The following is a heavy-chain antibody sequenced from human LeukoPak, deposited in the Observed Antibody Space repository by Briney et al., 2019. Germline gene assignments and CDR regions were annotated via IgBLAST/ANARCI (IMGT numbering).Heavy chain of an antibody. CDR2: INHSGST. D-gene: IGHD6-19*01. CDR3: ASSGSLYYYYMDV. CDR1: GGSFSGYY. Sequence: PSETLSLTCAVYGGSFSGYYWSWIRQPPGKGLEWIGEINHSGSTNYNPSLKSRVTTSVDTSKNQFSLKLSSVTAADTAVYYCASSGSLYYYYMDVWGKGTTVTISS. V-gene: IGHV4-34*01. J-gene: IGHJ6*03.